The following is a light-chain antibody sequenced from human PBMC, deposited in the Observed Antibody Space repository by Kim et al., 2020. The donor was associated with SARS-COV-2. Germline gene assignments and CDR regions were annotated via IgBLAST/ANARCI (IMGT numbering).Light chain of an antibody. CDR3: QQYNSYSLT. Sequence: ASVGDRVTITCRASQTISSWLAWYQQKPGKAPKLLIYKASTLESGVPSRFSGSGSGTEFTLTIISLQPDDFATYYCQQYNSYSLTFGGGTKVDIK. CDR1: QTISSW. V-gene: IGKV1-5*03. J-gene: IGKJ4*01. CDR2: KAS.